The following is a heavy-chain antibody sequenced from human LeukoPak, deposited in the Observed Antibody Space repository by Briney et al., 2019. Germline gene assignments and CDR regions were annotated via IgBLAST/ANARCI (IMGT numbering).Heavy chain of an antibody. J-gene: IGHJ4*02. CDR2: ISSCGSYI. Sequence: GGSLRLSCAASGFTFSSYAMHWVRQAPGKGLEWVSSISSCGSYIYYADSVKGRFTISRDNAKNSLDLQMNSLRVEDTAVYYCARLQWLQTGRDFLDYWGQGTLVTVSS. D-gene: IGHD6-19*01. V-gene: IGHV3-21*06. CDR3: ARLQWLQTGRDFLDY. CDR1: GFTFSSYA.